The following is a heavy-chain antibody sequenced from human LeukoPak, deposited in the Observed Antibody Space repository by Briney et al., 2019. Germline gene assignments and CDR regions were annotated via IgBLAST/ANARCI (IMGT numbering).Heavy chain of an antibody. Sequence: ASVKVSCKASGYTFTGYYMHWVRQAPGQGLEWMGWINPNSGGTNYAQKFQGRVTMTRDTSISTAYMELSRLRSDDTAVYYCARDDSDYDFWSGPASNWFDPWGQGTLVTVSS. V-gene: IGHV1-2*02. CDR1: GYTFTGYY. CDR3: ARDDSDYDFWSGPASNWFDP. D-gene: IGHD3-3*01. CDR2: INPNSGGT. J-gene: IGHJ5*02.